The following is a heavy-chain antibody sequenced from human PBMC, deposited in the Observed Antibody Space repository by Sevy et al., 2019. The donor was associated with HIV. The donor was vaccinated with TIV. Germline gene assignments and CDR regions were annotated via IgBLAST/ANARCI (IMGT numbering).Heavy chain of an antibody. CDR2: ISSGSEAI. V-gene: IGHV3-48*02. CDR3: ARPYCSGDDCYSELDY. CDR1: GFNYRNYS. Sequence: GGSLRLSCAASGFNYRNYSMTWVRQAPGKGLDWVSYISSGSEAIHYADSVKDRFTISRDNAKNSLFLQMNSLRDEDTAIYYCARPYCSGDDCYSELDYWGQGILVTVSS. J-gene: IGHJ4*02. D-gene: IGHD2-15*01.